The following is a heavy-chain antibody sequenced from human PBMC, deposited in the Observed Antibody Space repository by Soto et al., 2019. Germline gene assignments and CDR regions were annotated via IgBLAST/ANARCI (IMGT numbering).Heavy chain of an antibody. CDR3: AKNGQPPYYYYGMDV. V-gene: IGHV1-18*01. J-gene: IGHJ6*02. Sequence: ASVKVSCKASGYTFTRYGISWVRQAPGQGLEWMGWISGYNGDTKYAQKFQGRVTMTVDTSTTTAYMELRSLTSDDRAVYYCAKNGQPPYYYYGMDVWGQGTAVTVSS. D-gene: IGHD2-8*01. CDR2: ISGYNGDT. CDR1: GYTFTRYG.